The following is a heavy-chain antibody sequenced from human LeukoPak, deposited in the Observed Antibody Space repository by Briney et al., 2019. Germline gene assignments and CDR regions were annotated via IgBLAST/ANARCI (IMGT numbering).Heavy chain of an antibody. CDR3: VRDGYSSSWYYFDY. Sequence: GGSLRLSCAAPGFTFSSHWMHWVRQAPGKGLVWVSRINSDGSSTSYADSVKGRFTISRDSAKNTLYLQMNSLRVEDTAVYYWVRDGYSSSWYYFDYWGQGTLVTVSS. CDR2: INSDGSST. CDR1: GFTFSSHW. D-gene: IGHD6-13*01. V-gene: IGHV3-74*01. J-gene: IGHJ4*02.